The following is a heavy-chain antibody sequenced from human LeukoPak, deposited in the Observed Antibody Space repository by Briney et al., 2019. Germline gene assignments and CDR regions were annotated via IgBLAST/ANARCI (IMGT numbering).Heavy chain of an antibody. D-gene: IGHD2-15*01. CDR3: AKLCSGGSCYWNY. CDR2: ISASGRTT. CDR1: GFTFSSYA. J-gene: IGHJ4*02. V-gene: IGHV3-23*01. Sequence: PGPSLRLSCAAAGFTFSSYAMSWVRQAPGKGLEWGSHISASGRTTDYADSVKGRFTISRDNSKNTVYLQMNSWRAEDAAVYYCAKLCSGGSCYWNYWGQGTLVTVSS.